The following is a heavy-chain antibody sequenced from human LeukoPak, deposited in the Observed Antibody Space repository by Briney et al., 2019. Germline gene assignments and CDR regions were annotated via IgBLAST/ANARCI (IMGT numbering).Heavy chain of an antibody. CDR2: IYYSGST. Sequence: SQTLSLTCTVSGGSISSGDYYWSWIRQPTGKGLEWIGYIYYSGSTYYNPSLKSRVTISVDTSKNQFSLKLSSVTAADTAVYYCARGGVVGANDYWGQGTLVTVSS. CDR3: ARGGVVGANDY. J-gene: IGHJ4*02. D-gene: IGHD1-26*01. CDR1: GGSISSGDYY. V-gene: IGHV4-30-4*01.